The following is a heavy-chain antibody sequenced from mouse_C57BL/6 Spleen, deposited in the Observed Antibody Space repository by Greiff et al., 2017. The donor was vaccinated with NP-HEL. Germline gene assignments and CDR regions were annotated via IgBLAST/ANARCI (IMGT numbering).Heavy chain of an antibody. D-gene: IGHD1-1*01. V-gene: IGHV1-64*01. Sequence: VQLQQPGAELVKPGASVKLSCKASGYTFTSYWMHWVKQRPGQGLEWIGMIHPNSGSTNYNEKFKSKATLTVDKSSSTAYMQLSSLTSEDSAVYYCATDYGSPFYAMDYWGQGTSVTVSS. CDR1: GYTFTSYW. CDR3: ATDYGSPFYAMDY. J-gene: IGHJ4*01. CDR2: IHPNSGST.